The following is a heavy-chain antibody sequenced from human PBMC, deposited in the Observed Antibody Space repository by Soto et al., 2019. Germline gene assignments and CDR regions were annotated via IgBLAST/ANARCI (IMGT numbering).Heavy chain of an antibody. D-gene: IGHD6-13*01. CDR2: INHSGST. J-gene: IGHJ6*03. Sequence: QVQLQQWGAGLLKPSETLSLTCAVYGGSFSGYYWSWIRQPPGKGLEWIGEINHSGSTNYNPSLKSRVTISVDTSKNQFSLKLSSVTAADTAVYYCARDRSSRYYYYYYMDVWGNGTTVTVSS. V-gene: IGHV4-34*01. CDR3: ARDRSSRYYYYYYMDV. CDR1: GGSFSGYY.